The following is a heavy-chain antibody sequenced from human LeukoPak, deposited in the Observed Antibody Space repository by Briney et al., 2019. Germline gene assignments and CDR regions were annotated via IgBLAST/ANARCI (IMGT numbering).Heavy chain of an antibody. CDR3: TRQTIVVPAESWGYYYYYYMDV. J-gene: IGHJ6*03. V-gene: IGHV3-73*01. Sequence: GGSLRLSCAASGFTFSGSAMHWVRQASGKGLEWVGRIRSKANSYATAYAASVKGRFTISRDDSKKTAYLQMNSLKTEDTAVYYCTRQTIVVPAESWGYYYYYYMDVWGKGTTVTVSS. CDR1: GFTFSGSA. CDR2: IRSKANSYAT. D-gene: IGHD2-2*01.